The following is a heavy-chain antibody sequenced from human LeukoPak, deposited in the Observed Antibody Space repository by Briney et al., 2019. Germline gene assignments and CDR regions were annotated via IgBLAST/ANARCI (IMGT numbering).Heavy chain of an antibody. CDR2: ISDDGSNK. D-gene: IGHD5-12*01. Sequence: GGSLRLSCAASAFPFSNYDMHWVRQAPGKGLEWVAVISDDGSNKDYADSVKGRFTISRGHSKNTLYLQMNSLRAEDTAVYYCARGDSGYDYYFDYWGQGTLVTVSS. CDR1: AFPFSNYD. J-gene: IGHJ4*02. CDR3: ARGDSGYDYYFDY. V-gene: IGHV3-33*01.